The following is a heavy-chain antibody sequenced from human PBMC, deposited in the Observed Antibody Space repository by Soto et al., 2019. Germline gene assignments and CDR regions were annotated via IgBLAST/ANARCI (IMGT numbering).Heavy chain of an antibody. V-gene: IGHV3-23*01. Sequence: GGSLRLSCAASGFTFSTYGVSWVRQAPGKGLEWVSSISGSGYNTFYADSVKGRFTISRDNSKNTLYLQMNSLRAEDTAVYFCAIPSGLTVTGPDYWGQGTLVTVSS. CDR2: ISGSGYNT. CDR1: GFTFSTYG. CDR3: AIPSGLTVTGPDY. D-gene: IGHD6-19*01. J-gene: IGHJ4*02.